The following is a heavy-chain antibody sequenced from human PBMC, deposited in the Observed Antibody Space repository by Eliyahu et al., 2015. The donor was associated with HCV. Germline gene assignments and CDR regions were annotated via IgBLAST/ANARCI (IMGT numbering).Heavy chain of an antibody. V-gene: IGHV3-33*08. CDR2: IWFDGSNR. CDR1: GFTFSNFG. D-gene: IGHD3-10*01. Sequence: QVQLVESGGGVVQPGRSLRLSCAASGFTFSNFGXHXVRQAPGKGLEWVAVIWFDGSNRNYADSVKGRFTISRDNSRNTLYLQMNSLRADDTAVYFCARDPALSGDYFDSWGQGTLVTVSS. CDR3: ARDPALSGDYFDS. J-gene: IGHJ4*02.